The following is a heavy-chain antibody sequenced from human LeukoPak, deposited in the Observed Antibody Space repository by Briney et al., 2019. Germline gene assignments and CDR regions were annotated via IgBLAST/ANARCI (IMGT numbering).Heavy chain of an antibody. CDR3: ARGSVWLVYYYYMDV. CDR2: MNPNSGNT. V-gene: IGHV1-8*03. Sequence: ASVKVSCKASGYTFTSYDINWVRQATGQGLEWMGWMNPNSGNTAYAQKFQGRVTITRNTSISTAYMELSSLRSEDTAVYYGARGSVWLVYYYYMDVWGKGTTVTVSS. D-gene: IGHD3-22*01. CDR1: GYTFTSYD. J-gene: IGHJ6*03.